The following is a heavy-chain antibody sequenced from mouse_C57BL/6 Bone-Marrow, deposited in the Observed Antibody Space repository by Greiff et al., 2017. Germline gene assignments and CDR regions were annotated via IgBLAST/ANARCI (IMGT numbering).Heavy chain of an antibody. CDR1: GYTFTSYG. J-gene: IGHJ4*01. CDR3: ARNLPGRAMDY. Sequence: VQLQQSGAELARPGASVKLSCKASGYTFTSYGISWVKQRTGQGLEWIGEIYPRSGNTYYNEKFKGKATLTADKSSSTAYMELRSLTSEDSSVDFCARNLPGRAMDYWGQGTSVTVSS. D-gene: IGHD4-1*01. V-gene: IGHV1-81*01. CDR2: IYPRSGNT.